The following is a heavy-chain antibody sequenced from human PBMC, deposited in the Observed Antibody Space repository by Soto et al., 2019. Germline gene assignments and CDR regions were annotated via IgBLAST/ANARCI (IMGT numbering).Heavy chain of an antibody. V-gene: IGHV3-13*01. CDR1: GFTFSSYD. CDR3: ARGQLGIGSYWYFDL. D-gene: IGHD7-27*01. CDR2: IGTAGDT. J-gene: IGHJ2*01. Sequence: GGSLRLSCAASGFTFSSYDMHWVRQATGKGLEWVSAIGTAGDTYYPGSVKGRFTISRENAKTSLYLQMNSLRAGDTAVYYCARGQLGIGSYWYFDLWGRGTLVTGSS.